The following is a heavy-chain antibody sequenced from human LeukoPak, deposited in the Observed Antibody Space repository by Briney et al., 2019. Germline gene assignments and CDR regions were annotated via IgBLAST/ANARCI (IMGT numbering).Heavy chain of an antibody. Sequence: SEILSLTCAVSGVSFNDYYWSWVRQTPGKGLEWIGEINHSGYTNDSPSLKSRVTMSIDTSRKQFSLNLRSVTVADTGIYYCTRMTTGHDYWGQGTLVTVSS. CDR2: INHSGYT. CDR3: TRMTTGHDY. CDR1: GVSFNDYY. D-gene: IGHD4-17*01. V-gene: IGHV4-34*10. J-gene: IGHJ4*02.